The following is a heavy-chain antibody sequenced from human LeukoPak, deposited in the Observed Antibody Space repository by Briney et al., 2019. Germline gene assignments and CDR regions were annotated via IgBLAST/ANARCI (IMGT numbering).Heavy chain of an antibody. Sequence: SETLSLTCTVSGGSISSYYWSWIRQPPGKGLEWIGHIYYSGSTNYNPSLKSRVTISVDTSKNQFSLKLSSVTAADTAVYYCARHEKYSGYDYYFDYWGQGTLVTVSS. D-gene: IGHD5-12*01. CDR2: IYYSGST. CDR3: ARHEKYSGYDYYFDY. CDR1: GGSISSYY. V-gene: IGHV4-59*08. J-gene: IGHJ4*02.